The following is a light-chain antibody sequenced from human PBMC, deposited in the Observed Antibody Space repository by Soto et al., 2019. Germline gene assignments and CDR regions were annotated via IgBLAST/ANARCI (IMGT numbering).Light chain of an antibody. J-gene: IGLJ2*01. CDR2: RNN. V-gene: IGLV1-47*01. CDR1: SSNIGSNY. Sequence: QPVLTQPPSASGTPGQRVTISCSGSSSNIGSNYVYWYQQLPGTAPKLLIYRNNQRPSGVPDRFSGSKSGTSASLAISGLRSEDEAVYYCAAWDDNLTGPVCGGGTKVTVL. CDR3: AAWDDNLTGPV.